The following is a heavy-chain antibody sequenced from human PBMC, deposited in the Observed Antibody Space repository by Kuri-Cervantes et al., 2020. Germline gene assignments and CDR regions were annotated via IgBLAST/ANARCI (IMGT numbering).Heavy chain of an antibody. V-gene: IGHV1-8*02. Sequence: ASVKVSCKASGYTFTSYGISWVRQAPGQGLEWMGWMNPNSGNTGYAQKFQGRVTMTRNNSTSTAYMELSSLRSEDTAVYYCARAPGYCSGGSCYFGEGSSYYYYMDVWGKGTTVTVSS. CDR1: GYTFTSYG. CDR3: ARAPGYCSGGSCYFGEGSSYYYYMDV. D-gene: IGHD2-15*01. CDR2: MNPNSGNT. J-gene: IGHJ6*03.